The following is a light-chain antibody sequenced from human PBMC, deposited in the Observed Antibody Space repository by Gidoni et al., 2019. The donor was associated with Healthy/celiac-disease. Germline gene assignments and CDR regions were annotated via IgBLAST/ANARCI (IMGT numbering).Light chain of an antibody. J-gene: IGKJ1*01. Sequence: EIVLTPSPATLSLSPGERATLSCRASQSVSSYLAWYQQKPGQAPRLLIYDASNRATGIPARFSGSGSGTDFTLTISSLEPEYCAVYYCQQRSNWPPTWTFGQ. CDR2: DAS. V-gene: IGKV3-11*01. CDR1: QSVSSY. CDR3: QQRSNWPPTWT.